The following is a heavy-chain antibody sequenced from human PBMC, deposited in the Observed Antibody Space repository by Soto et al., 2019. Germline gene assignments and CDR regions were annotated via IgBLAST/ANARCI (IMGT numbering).Heavy chain of an antibody. CDR1: GTTFGIYA. CDR2: ISYDGSHE. J-gene: IGHJ6*02. D-gene: IGHD3-16*01. CDR3: GGSHSDLYYHYGLDF. Sequence: QVQLVESGGDVVQPGRSLRLSCAGSGTTFGIYAMHWVRQAPGKGLEWVAVISYDGSHEFYADSVKGRFTISRDNSNKMLYLQMTGWNPDAGAVFFGGGSHSDLYYHYGLDFWGQGTTVTVSS. V-gene: IGHV3-30*03.